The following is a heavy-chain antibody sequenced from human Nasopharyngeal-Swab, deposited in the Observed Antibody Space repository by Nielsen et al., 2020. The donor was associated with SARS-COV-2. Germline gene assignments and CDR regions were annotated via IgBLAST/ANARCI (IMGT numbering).Heavy chain of an antibody. V-gene: IGHV4-34*01. CDR2: INHSGST. CDR3: ARGFRHYYGSGSDRFDY. J-gene: IGHJ4*02. D-gene: IGHD3-10*01. Sequence: WIRQPPGKGLEWVGEINHSGSTNYNPSLKRRVTISVDTSKNQFSLKLSSVTAADTAVYYCARGFRHYYGSGSDRFDYWGQGTLVTVSS.